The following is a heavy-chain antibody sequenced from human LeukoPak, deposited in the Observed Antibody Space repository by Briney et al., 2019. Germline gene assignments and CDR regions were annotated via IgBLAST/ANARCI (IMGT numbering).Heavy chain of an antibody. CDR1: GFTFSSYG. D-gene: IGHD6-13*01. CDR3: AKGGSSSWYYYYYYMDV. V-gene: IGHV3-30*02. CDR2: IRYDGSNK. Sequence: SGGSLRLSCAASGFTFSSYGMHWVRQAPGKGLEWVAFIRYDGSNKYYADSVKGRFTISRDNSKNTLYLQMNSLRAEDTAVYYCAKGGSSSWYYYYYYMDVWGKGTTVTVSS. J-gene: IGHJ6*03.